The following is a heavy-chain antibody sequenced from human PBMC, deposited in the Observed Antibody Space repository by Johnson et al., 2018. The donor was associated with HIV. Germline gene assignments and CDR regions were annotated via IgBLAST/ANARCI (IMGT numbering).Heavy chain of an antibody. Sequence: QVQLVESGGGVVQPGRSLRLSCAASGFTFSNFGIYWVRQAPGKGLEWVAFISYDGNNKYYADSVQGRFSISRDNSKNTLYLQMNSLRPEDTAIYYCATLWFGEVSVYDGFDIWGQGTMVTVSS. CDR2: ISYDGNNK. D-gene: IGHD3-10*01. J-gene: IGHJ3*02. CDR1: GFTFSNFG. CDR3: ATLWFGEVSVYDGFDI. V-gene: IGHV3-30*03.